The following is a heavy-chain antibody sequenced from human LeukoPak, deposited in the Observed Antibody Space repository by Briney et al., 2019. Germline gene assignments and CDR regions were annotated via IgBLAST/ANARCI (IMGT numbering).Heavy chain of an antibody. Sequence: SETLSLTCTVSGGSISSYYWSWIRQPPGKGLEWIGYIYYSGSTNYNPSLKSRVTISVDASKNQFSLKLSSVTAADTAVYYCARHYYSSREFDYWGQGTLVTVSS. CDR3: ARHYYSSREFDY. J-gene: IGHJ4*02. D-gene: IGHD6-13*01. V-gene: IGHV4-59*08. CDR1: GGSISSYY. CDR2: IYYSGST.